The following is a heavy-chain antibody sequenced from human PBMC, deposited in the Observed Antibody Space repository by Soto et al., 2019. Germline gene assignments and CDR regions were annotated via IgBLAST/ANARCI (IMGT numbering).Heavy chain of an antibody. CDR3: ARVVPGAEAWFFDY. V-gene: IGHV1-18*01. J-gene: IGHJ4*02. CDR1: GYTFSNYG. Sequence: ASVKVSCKTSGYTFSNYGITWVRQAPGQPLEWLGWISLYSDGTNYAQKFQGRVSMTTDTSTTTAYMELRSLRSDDTAVYYCARVVPGAEAWFFDYWGQGTLVTVSS. CDR2: ISLYSDGT. D-gene: IGHD2-2*01.